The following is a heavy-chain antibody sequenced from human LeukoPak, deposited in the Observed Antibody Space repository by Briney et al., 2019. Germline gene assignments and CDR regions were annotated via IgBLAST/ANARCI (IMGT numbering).Heavy chain of an antibody. D-gene: IGHD3-10*01. Sequence: GGSLRLSCAASGFTFSSYGMHWVRQAPGKGLEWVAVIWYDGSNKYYTDSVKGRFTISRDNSKNTLYLQMNSLRAEDTAVYYCARAGHYYGSGSYYAPPLDYYYYGMDVWGQGTTVTVSS. CDR3: ARAGHYYGSGSYYAPPLDYYYYGMDV. J-gene: IGHJ6*02. CDR2: IWYDGSNK. V-gene: IGHV3-33*01. CDR1: GFTFSSYG.